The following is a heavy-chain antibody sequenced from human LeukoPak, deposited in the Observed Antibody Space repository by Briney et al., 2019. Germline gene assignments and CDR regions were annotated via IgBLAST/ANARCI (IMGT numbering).Heavy chain of an antibody. CDR2: INPNSGDT. CDR1: GYTFTGYY. D-gene: IGHD1-26*01. V-gene: IGHV1-2*02. Sequence: GASVKVSCKASGYTFTGYYIHWVRQAPGQGLEWMGLINPNSGDTKYAQKFQGRVTMTRDTSISTAYMELSRLRSDDTAVYYCASGFRGSYLQWYFDLWGRGTLVTVSS. CDR3: ASGFRGSYLQWYFDL. J-gene: IGHJ2*01.